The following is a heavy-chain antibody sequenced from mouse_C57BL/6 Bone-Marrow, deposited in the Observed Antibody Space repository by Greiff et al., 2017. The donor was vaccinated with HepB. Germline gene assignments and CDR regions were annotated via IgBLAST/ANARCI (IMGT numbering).Heavy chain of an antibody. J-gene: IGHJ1*03. D-gene: IGHD2-3*01. V-gene: IGHV1-72*01. CDR1: GYTFTSYW. CDR2: IDPNSGGT. CDR3: ATTRGWLLRYCDFDG. Sequence: QVQLKQPGAELVKPGASVKLSCKASGYTFTSYWMHWVKQRPGRGLEWIGRIDPNSGGTKYNEKFKSKTTLTVDKPSSTAYMQLSSLTSEDSAVYYCATTRGWLLRYCDFDGWGTGTTVTAAS.